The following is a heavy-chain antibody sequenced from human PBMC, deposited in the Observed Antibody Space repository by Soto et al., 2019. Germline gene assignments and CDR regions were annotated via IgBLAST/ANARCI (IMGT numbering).Heavy chain of an antibody. CDR2: AYYRSRWQY. J-gene: IGHJ4*02. Sequence: SQTLSLTCAICGDSVSNNGATWNWIRQFPSRGLEWLGRAYYRSRWQYDYATSVRSRITINPDTSKNQFSLQLSSVTPEDTAVYYCARDPPDFNSGFDSWGQGSLVTVSS. D-gene: IGHD1-26*01. CDR3: ARDPPDFNSGFDS. V-gene: IGHV6-1*01. CDR1: GDSVSNNGAT.